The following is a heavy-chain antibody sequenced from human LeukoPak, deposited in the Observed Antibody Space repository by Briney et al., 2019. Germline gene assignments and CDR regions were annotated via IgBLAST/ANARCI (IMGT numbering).Heavy chain of an antibody. CDR2: ISGSGGST. Sequence: GGSLRLSCAASGFTFSSYAMSWVRQAPGKGLEWVSVISGSGGSTYYADSVKGRFTISRDNSKNTLYLQMNSLRAEDTAVYYCAKTIAVAGMVRYYYGMDVWGQGTTVTVSS. CDR1: GFTFSSYA. J-gene: IGHJ6*02. D-gene: IGHD6-19*01. V-gene: IGHV3-23*01. CDR3: AKTIAVAGMVRYYYGMDV.